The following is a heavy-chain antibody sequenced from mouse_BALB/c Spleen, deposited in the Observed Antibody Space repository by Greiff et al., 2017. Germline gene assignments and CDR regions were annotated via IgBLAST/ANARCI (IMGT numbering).Heavy chain of an antibody. CDR3: ARSGTTATGYFDY. V-gene: IGHV1-9*01. J-gene: IGHJ2*01. D-gene: IGHD1-2*01. Sequence: VQLQQSGAELMKPGASVKISCKATGYTFSSYWIEWVKQRPGHGLEWIGEILPGSGSTNYNEKFKGKATFTADTSSNTAYMQLSSLTSEDSAVYYCARSGTTATGYFDYWGQGTTLTVSS. CDR1: GYTFSSYW. CDR2: ILPGSGST.